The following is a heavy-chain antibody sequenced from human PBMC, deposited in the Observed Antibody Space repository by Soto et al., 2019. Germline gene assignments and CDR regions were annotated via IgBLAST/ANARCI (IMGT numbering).Heavy chain of an antibody. V-gene: IGHV3-7*01. CDR2: IKQDGSEK. CDR1: GFTFSSYW. D-gene: IGHD1-26*01. CDR3: ARPTTDYYYYYMDV. J-gene: IGHJ6*03. Sequence: EVQLVESGGGLVQPGGSLRLSCAASGFTFSSYWMSWVRQAPGKGLEWVANIKQDGSEKYYVDSVKGRFTISRDNAKNSLYLQMNSLRAEDTAVYYCARPTTDYYYYYMDVWCKGTTVTVSS.